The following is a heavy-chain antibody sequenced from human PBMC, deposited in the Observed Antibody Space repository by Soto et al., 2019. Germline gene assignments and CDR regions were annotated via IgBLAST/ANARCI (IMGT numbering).Heavy chain of an antibody. D-gene: IGHD3-16*01. CDR3: TTTSVSGIYVGAFDI. Sequence: EVQLVESGGGLVKPGGSLRLSCAASNFTFSNAWMNWVRQAPGKGLEWVGHIKSKTDGGTTDYAAPVKGRFTISSDDSKITQYLQMNSLKSEDTAVYFCTTTSVSGIYVGAFDIWGQGTIVTVFS. V-gene: IGHV3-15*07. CDR1: NFTFSNAW. J-gene: IGHJ3*02. CDR2: IKSKTDGGTT.